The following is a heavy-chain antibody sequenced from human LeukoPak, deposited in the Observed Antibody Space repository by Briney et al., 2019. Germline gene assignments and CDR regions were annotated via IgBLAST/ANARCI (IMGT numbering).Heavy chain of an antibody. CDR3: TRWRVDTAMVTSGRLITFDY. V-gene: IGHV3-49*03. CDR2: IRSKAYGGTT. Sequence: GGSLRLSCTASGFTFGDYAMSWFRQTPGKGLEWVGFIRSKAYGGTTEYAASVKGRFTISRDDSKSIAYLQMNSLKTEDTAVYYCTRWRVDTAMVTSGRLITFDYWGQGTLVTVSS. CDR1: GFTFGDYA. J-gene: IGHJ4*02. D-gene: IGHD5-18*01.